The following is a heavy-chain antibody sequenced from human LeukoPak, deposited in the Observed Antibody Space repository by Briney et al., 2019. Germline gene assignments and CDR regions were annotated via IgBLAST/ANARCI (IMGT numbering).Heavy chain of an antibody. V-gene: IGHV1-69*05. CDR3: AAESEWGNLGYMDV. CDR1: GGTFSGYA. J-gene: IGHJ6*03. Sequence: SVKVSCKASGGTFSGYAVSWVRQAPGQGLRWRGRIIPVFGTTNYAQNFHGRVTITTDGSTSTAYMEVISLRSDDTGVYYCAAESEWGNLGYMDVWGKGTKVTVSS. D-gene: IGHD2-8*01. CDR2: IIPVFGTT.